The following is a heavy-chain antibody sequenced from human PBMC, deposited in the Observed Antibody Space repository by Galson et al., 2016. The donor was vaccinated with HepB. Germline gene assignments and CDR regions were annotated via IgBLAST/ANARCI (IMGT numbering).Heavy chain of an antibody. V-gene: IGHV3-30*18. CDR1: GFSFSRYA. J-gene: IGHJ6*02. CDR2: ISSDGGNR. Sequence: SLRLSCAASGFSFSRYAMHWVRQAPGQGLEWVATISSDGGNRKYGESVKGSFTVSRDKSENTLSLQMNSLRAEDTALYYCPKQTYGSANHFIYYDKGMDVWGQGATVTVSS. D-gene: IGHD3-10*01. CDR3: PKQTYGSANHFIYYDKGMDV.